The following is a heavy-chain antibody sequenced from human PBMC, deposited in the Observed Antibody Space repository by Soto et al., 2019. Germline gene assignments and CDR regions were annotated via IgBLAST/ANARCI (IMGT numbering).Heavy chain of an antibody. D-gene: IGHD7-27*01. CDR3: STGRQMGY. CDR2: ISGSGDSK. CDR1: GFTFSNYA. V-gene: IGHV3-23*01. Sequence: EVQVLESGGDLVQPGGSLRLSCAASGFTFSNYAMTWVRQAPGKGLEWVSTISGSGDSKYYADSVKGRFTISRDNSKNTLYLQMNSLRADDWAVYYCSTGRQMGYWGQGTLVIVSS. J-gene: IGHJ4*02.